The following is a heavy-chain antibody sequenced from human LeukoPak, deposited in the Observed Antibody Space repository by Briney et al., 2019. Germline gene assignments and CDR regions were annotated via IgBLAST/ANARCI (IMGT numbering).Heavy chain of an antibody. V-gene: IGHV3-21*01. CDR3: ARERASYYYGSGSYLDY. CDR1: GFTFSSYS. D-gene: IGHD3-10*01. CDR2: ISSSSSYI. Sequence: PGGSLRLPCAASGFTFSSYSMNWVRQAPGKGLEWVSSISSSSSYIYYADSVKGRFTISRDNAKNSLYLQMNSLRAEDTAVYYCARERASYYYGSGSYLDYWGQGTLVTVSS. J-gene: IGHJ4*02.